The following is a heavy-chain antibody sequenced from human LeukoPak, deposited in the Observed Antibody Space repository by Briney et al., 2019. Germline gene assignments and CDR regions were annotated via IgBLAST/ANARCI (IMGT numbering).Heavy chain of an antibody. D-gene: IGHD6-13*01. Sequence: GGSLRLSCAASGFTFSSYAIHWVRQAPGKGLEWVAVTSYDGSNKYYADSVKGRFTISRDNSKNTLNLQMDSLRAEDTAVYYCATSTLAAARTFGYSFDYWGQGTLVTVSS. CDR1: GFTFSSYA. J-gene: IGHJ4*02. CDR3: ATSTLAAARTFGYSFDY. V-gene: IGHV3-30-3*01. CDR2: TSYDGSNK.